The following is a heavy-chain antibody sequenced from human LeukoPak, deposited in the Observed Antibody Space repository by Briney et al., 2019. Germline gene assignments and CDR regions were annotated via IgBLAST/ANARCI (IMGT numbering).Heavy chain of an antibody. Sequence: ASVKVSCKACGYTFTDYYFHWVRQVPGQGLECMGWINPNTGGTNYPQKFQGRVTMTRDTSISTAYMELTSLRSDDTAVYYCARDLGATTGAPWYYFDFWGQGALVTVSS. J-gene: IGHJ4*01. V-gene: IGHV1-2*02. CDR2: INPNTGGT. CDR1: GYTFTDYY. D-gene: IGHD1-26*01. CDR3: ARDLGATTGAPWYYFDF.